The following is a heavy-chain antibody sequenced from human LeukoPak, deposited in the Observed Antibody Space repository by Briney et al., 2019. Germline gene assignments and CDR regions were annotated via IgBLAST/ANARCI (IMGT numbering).Heavy chain of an antibody. CDR1: GFTFSTYW. CDR3: AKDPLGYCSGDTCGYDY. CDR2: INGDGTST. Sequence: PGGSLRLSCAASGFTFSTYWMHWVRHAPGKGLLWVSRINGDGTSTKYADSVKGRFTISRDNSKNTLYLQMNSLRAEDTAVYYCAKDPLGYCSGDTCGYDYWGQGTLVTVSS. J-gene: IGHJ4*02. D-gene: IGHD2-15*01. V-gene: IGHV3-74*03.